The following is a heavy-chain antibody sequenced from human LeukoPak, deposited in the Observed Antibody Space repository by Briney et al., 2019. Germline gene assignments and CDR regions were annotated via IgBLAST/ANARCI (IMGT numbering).Heavy chain of an antibody. CDR1: GFAISTYW. CDR2: IKQDGGEM. D-gene: IGHD1-26*01. CDR3: ARDKVVGATVLDY. Sequence: PGGSLRLSCAGSGFAISTYWMSWVRQAPGKGLEWVANIKQDGGEMYYVDSVKGRFTISRDNAKTSLYLQMNSLRAEDTAVYYCARDKVVGATVLDYWGQGTLVTVSS. J-gene: IGHJ4*02. V-gene: IGHV3-7*01.